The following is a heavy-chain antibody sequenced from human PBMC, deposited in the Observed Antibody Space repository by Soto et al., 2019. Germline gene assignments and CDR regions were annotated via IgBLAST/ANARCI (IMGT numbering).Heavy chain of an antibody. CDR3: ACWGHIVPVAPSDFDR. Sequence: PVGSLRLSCAASGFPFTNYWMNWVRQTPGKGLMWVSRISPDGSDVGYADSVEGRFTVSRDNAKNTLYLQMHSLRAEDTAMYSCACWGHIVPVAPSDFDRWGQGTLVTVSS. CDR2: ISPDGSDV. D-gene: IGHD2-8*02. J-gene: IGHJ4*02. CDR1: GFPFTNYW. V-gene: IGHV3-74*01.